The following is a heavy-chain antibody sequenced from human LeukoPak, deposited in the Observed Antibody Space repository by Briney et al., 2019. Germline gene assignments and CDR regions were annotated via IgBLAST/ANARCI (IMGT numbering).Heavy chain of an antibody. J-gene: IGHJ4*02. D-gene: IGHD4-23*01. CDR2: IYYSGST. Sequence: SETLSLTCTVSGGSISSSSYYWGWIRQPPGKGLEWIGSIYYSGSTYYNPSLKSRVTISVDTSKNQFSLKLSSVTAADTAVYYCARDSPSYGGNSVFKYDYWGQETLVTVSS. CDR1: GGSISSSSYY. V-gene: IGHV4-39*07. CDR3: ARDSPSYGGNSVFKYDY.